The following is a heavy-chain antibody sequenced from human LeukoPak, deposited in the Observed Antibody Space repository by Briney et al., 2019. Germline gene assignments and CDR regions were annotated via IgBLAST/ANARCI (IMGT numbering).Heavy chain of an antibody. CDR1: GYSFISYW. CDR2: IYPGDSET. V-gene: IGHV5-51*01. CDR3: ARQDGYGLYYFDS. Sequence: GESLKISCEGSGYSFISYWIGWVRQMPGKGLEWMGIIYPGDSETRYSPSFQGQVTISADKSISTAYLQWSSLKASDTAMYFCARQDGYGLYYFDSWGQGTPVTVSS. D-gene: IGHD3-16*01. J-gene: IGHJ4*02.